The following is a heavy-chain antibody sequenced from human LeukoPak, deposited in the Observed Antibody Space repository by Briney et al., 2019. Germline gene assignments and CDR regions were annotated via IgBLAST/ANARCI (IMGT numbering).Heavy chain of an antibody. D-gene: IGHD3-3*01. J-gene: IGHJ6*03. Sequence: GGSLRLSCDASGFTFSSNALHWVRQAPGKGLEWVAVISYDGSTKYYADSGKGRHTIARDNSKNTLYLKMNSLRSDDTAVYYCARPDITIFGVVTSDYYMDVWSKGTTVTVSS. V-gene: IGHV3-30-3*01. CDR2: ISYDGSTK. CDR3: ARPDITIFGVVTSDYYMDV. CDR1: GFTFSSNA.